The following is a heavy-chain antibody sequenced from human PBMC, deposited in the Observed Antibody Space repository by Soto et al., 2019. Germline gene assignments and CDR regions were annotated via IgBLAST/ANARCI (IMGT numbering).Heavy chain of an antibody. Sequence: QVQLQQWGAGLLKPSETLSLTCALYGGSFSDYYWSWIRQPPGKGLEWIGEINHSGGTNYIPSLKSRVTVSLDTSKTQSSLKLSSVTAADRAVYYCARFDITSSGTSPFDSWGQGTMVTVSS. CDR2: INHSGGT. V-gene: IGHV4-34*01. D-gene: IGHD1-20*01. CDR1: GGSFSDYY. CDR3: ARFDITSSGTSPFDS. J-gene: IGHJ3*02.